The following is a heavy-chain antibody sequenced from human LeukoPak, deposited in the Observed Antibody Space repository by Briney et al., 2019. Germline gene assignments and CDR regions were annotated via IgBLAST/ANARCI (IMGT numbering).Heavy chain of an antibody. CDR2: IHYSAST. V-gene: IGHV4-59*11. Sequence: PSETLSLTYTVSGGXISSHYWSWIRQPPGKGLEWIGYIHYSASTTYNPSFKSRLTISGDTSKNQFSLNLTSLTAADTAVYYCARGLGDGYSWHWYFDLWGRGTLVTVSS. CDR1: GGXISSHY. CDR3: ARGLGDGYSWHWYFDL. D-gene: IGHD5-24*01. J-gene: IGHJ2*01.